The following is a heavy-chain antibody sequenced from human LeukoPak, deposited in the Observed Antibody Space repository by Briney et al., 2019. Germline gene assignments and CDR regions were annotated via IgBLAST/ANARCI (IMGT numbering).Heavy chain of an antibody. CDR2: INHSGST. J-gene: IGHJ4*02. V-gene: IGHV4-34*01. CDR3: ARVTTGGYYNC. Sequence: SEPLSLTCAVYGGSFSGYYWSWIRQPPGKGLEWIGEINHSGSTNYNPSLKSRVTISVDTSKNQFSLKLSSVTAADTAVYYCARVTTGGYYNCWGQGTLVTVSS. D-gene: IGHD3-22*01. CDR1: GGSFSGYY.